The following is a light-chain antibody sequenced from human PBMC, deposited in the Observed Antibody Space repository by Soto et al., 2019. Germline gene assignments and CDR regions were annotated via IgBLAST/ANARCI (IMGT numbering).Light chain of an antibody. J-gene: IGKJ5*01. CDR1: QVIGNY. CDR2: GAY. CDR3: QKYNSGLIT. V-gene: IGKV1-27*01. Sequence: DIQMTQSQSSLSASVGDRVTITCRSSQVIGNYLAWYQQKPGKVPKLLIYGAYTLQSGVPSRFSGSGSGTDFTLTISSLQPEDVAIYYCQKYNSGLITFGQGTRLEI.